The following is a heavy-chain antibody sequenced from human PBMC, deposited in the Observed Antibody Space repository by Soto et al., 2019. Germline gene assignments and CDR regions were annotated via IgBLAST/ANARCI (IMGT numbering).Heavy chain of an antibody. CDR2: ISGSSSTI. D-gene: IGHD3-3*01. CDR1: GFTFSSYS. J-gene: IGHJ6*02. Sequence: GGSLRLSCAASGFTFSSYSMNWVRQAPGKGLEWVSYISGSSSTIDDADSVKGRFTISRDNAKNSLYLQMNSLRDEDTAVYYCARDRVSVTLEWLLDTTSYGMDVWGQGTTVTVSS. V-gene: IGHV3-48*02. CDR3: ARDRVSVTLEWLLDTTSYGMDV.